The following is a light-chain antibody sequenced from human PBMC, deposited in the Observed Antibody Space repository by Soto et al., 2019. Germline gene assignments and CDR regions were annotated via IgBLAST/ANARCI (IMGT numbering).Light chain of an antibody. CDR3: QSYDSSLFYV. Sequence: QSVLTQPPSVSGAPGQRVTISCTGSSSNIGAGYDVHWYQQLPGTAPKLLIYGNSNRPSGVPDRFSGSKSGTSASLAITGLQAEYEADYYCQSYDSSLFYVFGTGTKVTVL. V-gene: IGLV1-40*01. CDR1: SSNIGAGYD. CDR2: GNS. J-gene: IGLJ1*01.